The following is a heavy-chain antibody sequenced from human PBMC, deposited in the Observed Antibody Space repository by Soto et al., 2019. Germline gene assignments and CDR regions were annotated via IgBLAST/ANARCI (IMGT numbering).Heavy chain of an antibody. D-gene: IGHD3-22*01. V-gene: IGHV3-7*04. Sequence: GGSLRLSCAASGFTFRSHWMSWVRQAPGKGLEWVANIKQDGSEKYYVDSVKGRVTISRDNAKNSLYLQMNSLRAEDTAVYYCARADYYDSSGYYCGNWGQGTLVTAPQ. CDR3: ARADYYDSSGYYCGN. CDR1: GFTFRSHW. J-gene: IGHJ4*02. CDR2: IKQDGSEK.